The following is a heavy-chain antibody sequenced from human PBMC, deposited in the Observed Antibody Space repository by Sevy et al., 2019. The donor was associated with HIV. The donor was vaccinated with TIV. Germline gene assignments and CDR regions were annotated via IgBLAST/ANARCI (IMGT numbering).Heavy chain of an antibody. CDR3: ARGNSGSYGWFDP. CDR2: IYYSGGT. CDR1: GGSISNYY. D-gene: IGHD1-26*01. V-gene: IGHV4-59*01. Sequence: SETLSLTCTVSGGSISNYYWNWIRQPPGKGLEWIGYIYYSGGTNYNPSLRSRVTMSADTSKNQFSLKLSFVTAADTAMYYCARGNSGSYGWFDPWAREPWSPSPQ. J-gene: IGHJ5*02.